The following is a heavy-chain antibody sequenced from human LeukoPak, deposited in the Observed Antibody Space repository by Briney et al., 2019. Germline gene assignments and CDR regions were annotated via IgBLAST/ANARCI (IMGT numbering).Heavy chain of an antibody. CDR1: GFTFTNAW. CDR3: TTVGCSGGSCYSDF. D-gene: IGHD2-15*01. Sequence: PGGSLRFSCATFGFTFTNAWMNWVRQAPGEGLEWVGRIKRKTDGGTTDYAETVKGRFAISRDDSKNTLYLQMNSLKPEDTAVYYCTTVGCSGGSCYSDFWGQGTLVTVSS. J-gene: IGHJ4*02. V-gene: IGHV3-15*01. CDR2: IKRKTDGGTT.